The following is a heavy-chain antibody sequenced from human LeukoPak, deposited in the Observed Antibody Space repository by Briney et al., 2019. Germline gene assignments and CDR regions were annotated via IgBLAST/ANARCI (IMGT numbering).Heavy chain of an antibody. V-gene: IGHV4-4*02. J-gene: IGHJ6*02. CDR1: GGSISSDNW. Sequence: ASGTLSLTCAVSGGSISSDNWWSWVRQPPGKGLEWIGEIYHSGSTNYNPSLQSRVTISVDTSKNQFSLKLSSVTAADAAVYYCARDRILTGYGPYGMDVWGQGTTVIVSS. CDR3: ARDRILTGYGPYGMDV. CDR2: IYHSGST. D-gene: IGHD3-9*01.